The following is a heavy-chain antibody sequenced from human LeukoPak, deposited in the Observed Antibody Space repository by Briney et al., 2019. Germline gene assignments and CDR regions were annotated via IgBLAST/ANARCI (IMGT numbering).Heavy chain of an antibody. V-gene: IGHV3-11*06. CDR3: ARDAGGYYPDY. CDR1: GFTFSDYY. CDR2: ITSSSYT. J-gene: IGHJ4*02. D-gene: IGHD3-22*01. Sequence: GGSLRLSCAASGFTFSDYYMSWIRQAPGKGLEWVSYITSSSYTNYADSVKGRFTISRDNAKNSLYLQRNSLRPEDTAVYYCARDAGGYYPDYWGQGTLVTVSS.